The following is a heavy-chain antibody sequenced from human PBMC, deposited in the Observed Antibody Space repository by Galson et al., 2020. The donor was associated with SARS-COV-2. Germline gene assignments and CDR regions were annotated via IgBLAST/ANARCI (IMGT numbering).Heavy chain of an antibody. CDR2: FDPEDGET. CDR3: ATPSLRRGLAVSSYYYYGMDV. Sequence: ASVKVSCKVSGYTLTELSMHWVRQAPGKGLEWMGGFDPEDGETIYAQKFQGRVTMTEDTSTDTAYMELSSLRSEDTAVYYCATPSLRRGLAVSSYYYYGMDVWGQGTTVTVSS. V-gene: IGHV1-24*01. J-gene: IGHJ6*02. D-gene: IGHD2-21*01. CDR1: GYTLTELS.